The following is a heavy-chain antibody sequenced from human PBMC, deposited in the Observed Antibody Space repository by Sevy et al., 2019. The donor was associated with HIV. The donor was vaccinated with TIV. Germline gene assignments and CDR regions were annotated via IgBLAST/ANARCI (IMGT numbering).Heavy chain of an antibody. CDR1: GLTISFYA. D-gene: IGHD3-3*01. Sequence: GGSLRLSCEASGLTISFYAMSWVRQAPGKGLEWVSYISGSGRTTFYAASVKGRFTISRDNSNNTVYLQMNSLRAADTAVYFCAKDLGMSGVVTQALFDSGGQETLVTVSS. J-gene: IGHJ4*02. CDR3: AKDLGMSGVVTQALFDS. V-gene: IGHV3-23*01. CDR2: ISGSGRTT.